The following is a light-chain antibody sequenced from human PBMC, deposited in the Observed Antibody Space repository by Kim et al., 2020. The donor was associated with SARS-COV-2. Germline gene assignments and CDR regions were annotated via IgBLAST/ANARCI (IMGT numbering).Light chain of an antibody. CDR1: RGSNAGNH. J-gene: IGLJ3*02. Sequence: KTVTISCTRSRGSNAGNHEQWYQQRPGRAPTTVIYEDDQRPSGGPDRLSGSIDSSSNSASLTISGLKTEDEADYYCQSYDGSILWVFGGGTQLTVL. CDR2: EDD. CDR3: QSYDGSILWV. V-gene: IGLV6-57*03.